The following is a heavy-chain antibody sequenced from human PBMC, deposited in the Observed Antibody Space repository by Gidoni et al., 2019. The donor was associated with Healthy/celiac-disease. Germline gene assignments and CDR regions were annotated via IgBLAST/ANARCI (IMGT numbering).Heavy chain of an antibody. Sequence: EVQLVETGGGLNQPGGSLRLSCAASGFTVSSNYMSWVRQAPGKGLEWVSVIYSGGSTYYADSVKGRFTISRDNSKNTLYLQMNSLRAEDTAVYYCASIESLSGWNDYWGQGTLVTVSS. V-gene: IGHV3-53*02. J-gene: IGHJ4*02. CDR2: IYSGGST. CDR3: ASIESLSGWNDY. D-gene: IGHD1-1*01. CDR1: GFTVSSNY.